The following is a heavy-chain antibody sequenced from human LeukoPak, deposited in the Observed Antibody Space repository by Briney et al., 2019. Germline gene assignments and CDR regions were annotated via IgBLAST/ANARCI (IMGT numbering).Heavy chain of an antibody. D-gene: IGHD4-23*01. CDR2: INPYNGDT. J-gene: IGHJ4*02. CDR3: ARDPDGGADFDF. CDR1: GYTFTSYG. V-gene: IGHV1-18*01. Sequence: ASVKVSCKASGYTFTSYGISWVRQAPGQGLEWMGRINPYNGDTNFPQNLQGGVTMTTDTSTSTAYMELRSLRSDDTAVYYCARDPDGGADFDFWGQGTLVTVSS.